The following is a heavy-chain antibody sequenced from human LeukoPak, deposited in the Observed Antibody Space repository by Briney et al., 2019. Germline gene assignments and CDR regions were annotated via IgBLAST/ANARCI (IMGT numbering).Heavy chain of an antibody. CDR3: AAYDEGSFFES. V-gene: IGHV4-39*01. CDR1: SGSVSTTRYY. J-gene: IGHJ4*02. CDR2: ISYFGSA. Sequence: SETLSLTCTVFSGSVSTTRYYWAWIRQSPGKGLEWIASISYFGSAYYRPSLQSRSTISMHSSKTQISLTLSSVTAADTDLSYGAAYDEGSFFESWGQGALVTVS. D-gene: IGHD3-3*02.